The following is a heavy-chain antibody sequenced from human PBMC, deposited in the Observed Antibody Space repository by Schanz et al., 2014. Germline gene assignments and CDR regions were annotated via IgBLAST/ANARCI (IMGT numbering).Heavy chain of an antibody. D-gene: IGHD3-9*01. J-gene: IGHJ4*02. Sequence: EVQVVESGGDLVQPGGSLRLSCAASGFTFSNYGMSWVRQAPGKGLGWVSFIYGGSTYYTDSVKGRFTISRDNSKNTLYLQMNSLRAEDTAVYYCARTTNPFNFDSWPYLDYWGQGTLVTVSS. CDR2: IYGGST. CDR1: GFTFSNYG. CDR3: ARTTNPFNFDSWPYLDY. V-gene: IGHV3-66*01.